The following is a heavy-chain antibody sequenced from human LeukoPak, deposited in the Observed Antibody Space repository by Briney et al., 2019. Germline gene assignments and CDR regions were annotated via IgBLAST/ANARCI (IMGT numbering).Heavy chain of an antibody. CDR1: GGSISSGSYY. D-gene: IGHD3-22*01. V-gene: IGHV4-61*02. J-gene: IGHJ4*02. CDR3: ATGWVITGEN. Sequence: PSQTLSLTCTVSGGSISSGSYYWSWIRQPAGKGLEWIGRIYTSGSTNYNPSLESRVTISVDTSKNQFSLKLSSVTAADTAVYYCATGWVITGENWGQGTLVTVSS. CDR2: IYTSGST.